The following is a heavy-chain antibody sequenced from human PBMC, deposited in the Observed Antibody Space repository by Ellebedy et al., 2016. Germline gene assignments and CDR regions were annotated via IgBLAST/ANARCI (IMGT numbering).Heavy chain of an antibody. Sequence: SETLSLTCTVSGGSISSSSYYWGWIRQPPGKGLEWIGSIYYSGSTYYNPSLKSRDTISVDTSKNQFSLKLSSVTAADTAVYYCARHRKIFGVVVPAARGFDPWGQGTLVTVSS. CDR1: GGSISSSSYY. D-gene: IGHD2-2*01. CDR2: IYYSGST. J-gene: IGHJ5*02. V-gene: IGHV4-39*01. CDR3: ARHRKIFGVVVPAARGFDP.